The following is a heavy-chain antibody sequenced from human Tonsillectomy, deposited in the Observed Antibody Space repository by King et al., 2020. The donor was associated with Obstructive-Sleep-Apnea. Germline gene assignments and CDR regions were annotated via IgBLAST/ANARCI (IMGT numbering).Heavy chain of an antibody. J-gene: IGHJ4*02. V-gene: IGHV3-30*03. D-gene: IGHD3-3*01. CDR3: AIDFGDITIFGVVIRHFDF. CDR1: GFTFSSYG. CDR2: ISYDGSNK. Sequence: VQLVESGGGVVQPGRSLRLSCAASGFTFSSYGMHWVRQAPGKGLEWVAAISYDGSNKYYADSVKGRFTISRDNSKNTLYLQMNSLRAEDTAVYYCAIDFGDITIFGVVIRHFDFWGQGTLVTASS.